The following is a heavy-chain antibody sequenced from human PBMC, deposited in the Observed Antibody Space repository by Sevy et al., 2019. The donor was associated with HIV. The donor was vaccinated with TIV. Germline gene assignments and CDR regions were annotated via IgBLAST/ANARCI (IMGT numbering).Heavy chain of an antibody. J-gene: IGHJ4*02. D-gene: IGHD3-22*01. V-gene: IGHV1-24*01. CDR2: FDPEDGET. CDR3: APTKDYYDSSGYPFDH. CDR1: GYTLTALS. Sequence: ASVKVSCKVSGYTLTALSMHWVRQAPGKGLEWMGTFDPEDGETRFAQKFQGRVTMTEDTSTDTAYMELSSLRSEDTAVYFCAPTKDYYDSSGYPFDHWGQGALVTVSS.